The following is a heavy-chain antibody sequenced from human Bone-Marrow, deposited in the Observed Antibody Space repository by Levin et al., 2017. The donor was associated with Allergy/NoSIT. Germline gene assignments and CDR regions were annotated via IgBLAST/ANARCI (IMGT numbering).Heavy chain of an antibody. Sequence: PSETLSLTCTVSGGSISGYYWSWIRQPPGKGLEWIGYIYYSGSTKYNPSLKSRVTISVDTSKYQFSLKLNSGTAADTAVYYCARDRTITTTGETYFYGMDVWGQGTTVTVSS. CDR3: ARDRTITTTGETYFYGMDV. CDR2: IYYSGST. CDR1: GGSISGYY. J-gene: IGHJ6*02. D-gene: IGHD7-27*01. V-gene: IGHV4-59*01.